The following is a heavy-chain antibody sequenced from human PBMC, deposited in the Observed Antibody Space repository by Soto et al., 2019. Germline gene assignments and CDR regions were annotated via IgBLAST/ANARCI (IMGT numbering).Heavy chain of an antibody. CDR1: GGSISSYY. V-gene: IGHV4-59*01. CDR2: TYYSGST. D-gene: IGHD6-13*01. Sequence: QLQESGPGLVKPSETLSLTCTVSGGSISSYYWSWIRQPPGKGLEWIGYTYYSGSTNYNPSLKCRVTMSVDTSKNQFALKLSSVTAADTAVYYCARDPGRGQQLVNCYGMDVWGQGPTVTVS. J-gene: IGHJ6*02. CDR3: ARDPGRGQQLVNCYGMDV.